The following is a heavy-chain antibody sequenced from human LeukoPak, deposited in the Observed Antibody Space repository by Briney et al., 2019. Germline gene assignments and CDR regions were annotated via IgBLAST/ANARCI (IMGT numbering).Heavy chain of an antibody. CDR3: AGATAPRVEY. D-gene: IGHD1-26*01. V-gene: IGHV3-53*01. CDR2: IYSGGST. CDR1: GFTVSSNY. J-gene: IGHJ4*02. Sequence: GGSLRLSCPASGFTVSSNYMTWVRQAPGKGLEWVSVIYSGGSTYYADSVKGRFTISRDNSKKKLYLQINSLRAEDTAWNYCAGATAPRVEYWGQGALVTVSS.